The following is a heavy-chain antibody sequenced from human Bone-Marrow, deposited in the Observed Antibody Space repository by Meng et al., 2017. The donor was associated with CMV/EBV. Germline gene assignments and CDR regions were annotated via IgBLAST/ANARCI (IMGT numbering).Heavy chain of an antibody. J-gene: IGHJ4*02. CDR3: ARDGSYYDILTGYLYYFDY. D-gene: IGHD3-9*01. Sequence: SETLSLTCTVSGGSISSSSYYWGWIRQPPGKGLEWIGSIYYSGSTYYNPSLKSRVTISVDTSKNQFSLKLRSDDTAVYYCARDGSYYDILTGYLYYFDYWGQGTLVTVSS. CDR1: GGSISSSSYY. CDR2: IYYSGST. V-gene: IGHV4-39*07.